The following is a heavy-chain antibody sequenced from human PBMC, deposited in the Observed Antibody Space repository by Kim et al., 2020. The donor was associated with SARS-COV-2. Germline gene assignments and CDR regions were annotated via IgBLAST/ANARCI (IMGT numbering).Heavy chain of an antibody. Sequence: GGSLRLSCAASGFTFSSYSMNWVRQAPGKGLEWVSYISSSSSTIYYADSVKGRFTISRDNSKNSLYLQMNSLRDEDTAVYYCARDKGYYDSSGYHSYYYYGMCVWGEGTTRTVSS. CDR2: ISSSSSTI. D-gene: IGHD3-22*01. CDR3: ARDKGYYDSSGYHSYYYYGMCV. CDR1: GFTFSSYS. V-gene: IGHV3-48*02. J-gene: IGHJ6*01.